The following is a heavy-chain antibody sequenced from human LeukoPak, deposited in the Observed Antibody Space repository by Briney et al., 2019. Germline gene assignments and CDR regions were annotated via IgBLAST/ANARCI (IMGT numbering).Heavy chain of an antibody. Sequence: PSETLPLTCTVSGGSISSHYYWIWIRQPPGKGLEWIGSIYYSGSTYYNPSLKSRVTISVDTSKNQFSLQLNSVTPEDTAVYYCARGRSWPLDYWGQGTLVTVSS. CDR2: IYYSGST. CDR1: GGSISSHYY. J-gene: IGHJ4*02. V-gene: IGHV4-39*01. D-gene: IGHD6-13*01. CDR3: ARGRSWPLDY.